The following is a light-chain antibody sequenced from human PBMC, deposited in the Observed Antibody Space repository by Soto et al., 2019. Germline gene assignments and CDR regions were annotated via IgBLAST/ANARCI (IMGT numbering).Light chain of an antibody. V-gene: IGLV2-11*01. J-gene: IGLJ2*01. CDR1: SSDVGGYNY. CDR3: CPYAGTYTLI. CDR2: DVT. Sequence: QSALTQPRSVSASPGQSVTISCTGTSSDVGGYNYVSWYQSHPGQAPKLMLYDVTERPPGVPDRFSGSKSGNTASLTISGLQAEDEGDYYCCPYAGTYTLIFGGGTKVTVL.